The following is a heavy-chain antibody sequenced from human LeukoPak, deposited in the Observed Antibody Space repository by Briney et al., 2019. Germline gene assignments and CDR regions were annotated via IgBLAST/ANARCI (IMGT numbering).Heavy chain of an antibody. CDR3: ARGLSGSYP. CDR1: GGSFSGYY. V-gene: IGHV4-34*01. CDR2: INHSGST. J-gene: IGHJ5*02. Sequence: ASETLSLTCAVYGGSFSGYYWSWIRQPPGKGLEWIGEINHSGSTNYNPSLKSRVTIPVDTSKNQFSLKLSSVTAADTAVYYCARGLSGSYPWGQGTLVTVSS. D-gene: IGHD1-26*01.